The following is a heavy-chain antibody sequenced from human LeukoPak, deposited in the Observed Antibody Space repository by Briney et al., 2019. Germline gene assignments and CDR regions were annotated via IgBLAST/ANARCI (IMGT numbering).Heavy chain of an antibody. CDR2: IYNTGGT. CDR1: GGSISSYY. Sequence: PSETLSLTCTVSGGSISSYYWTWIRQPPGKGLEWIGYIYNTGGTNYNPSLNSRVTISIDTSKNQFSLKLSSVTAADTAVYYCARHTRGGVTPRYYMDVWGKGTTVTVSS. J-gene: IGHJ6*03. CDR3: ARHTRGGVTPRYYMDV. D-gene: IGHD2-21*01. V-gene: IGHV4-59*08.